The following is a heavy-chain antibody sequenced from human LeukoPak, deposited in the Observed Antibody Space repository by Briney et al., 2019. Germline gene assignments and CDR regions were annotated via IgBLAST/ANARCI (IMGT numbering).Heavy chain of an antibody. J-gene: IGHJ4*02. CDR2: FSGSGGST. D-gene: IGHD5-24*01. CDR1: GFSFSDYS. V-gene: IGHV3-23*01. CDR3: AKSGYNRFDY. Sequence: GGSLRLSCAASGFSFSDYSMIWVRQAPGKGLEWVSSFSGSGGSTYYADSVKGRFTISRDNSKNTLYLQMNSLRAEDTAVYYCAKSGYNRFDYWGQGTLVTVSS.